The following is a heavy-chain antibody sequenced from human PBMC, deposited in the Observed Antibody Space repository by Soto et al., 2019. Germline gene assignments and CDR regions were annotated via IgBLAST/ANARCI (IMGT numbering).Heavy chain of an antibody. J-gene: IGHJ6*02. CDR1: GFTFSSYE. V-gene: IGHV3-48*03. CDR3: ARETVISHYYYGMDV. CDR2: ISSSGSTI. D-gene: IGHD3-16*02. Sequence: PGGSLRLSCAASGFTFSSYEMNWVRQAPGKGLEWVSYISSSGSTIYYADSVKGRFTISRDNAKNSLYLQMNSLRAEGTAVYYCARETVISHYYYGMDVWGQGTTVTV.